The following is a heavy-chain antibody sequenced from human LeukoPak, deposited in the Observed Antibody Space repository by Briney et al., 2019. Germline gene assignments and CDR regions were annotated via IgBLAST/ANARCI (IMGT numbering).Heavy chain of an antibody. V-gene: IGHV4-34*01. Sequence: PSETLSLTCAVYGGSFSGYYLSWIRQPPGKGLEWIGEINHNGSTNYNPPLKSRATISVDTSKNQFSLKLSSVTAADTAVYYCARGRQQQLVRVIGWFDPWGQGTLVTVSS. CDR1: GGSFSGYY. D-gene: IGHD6-13*01. CDR2: INHNGST. J-gene: IGHJ5*02. CDR3: ARGRQQQLVRVIGWFDP.